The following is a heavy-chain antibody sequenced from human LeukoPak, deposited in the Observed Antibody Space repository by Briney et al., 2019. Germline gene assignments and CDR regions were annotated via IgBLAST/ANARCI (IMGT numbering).Heavy chain of an antibody. CDR3: ARDYVGYCSSTSCYTEYFQH. D-gene: IGHD2-2*02. CDR1: GGSISSYY. J-gene: IGHJ1*01. V-gene: IGHV4-4*07. CDR2: IYTSGST. Sequence: SETLSLTCTVSGGSISSYYWSWIRQPAGKGLEWIGRIYTSGSTNYNPSLKSRVTMSVDTSKNQFSLKLSSVTAADTAVYYCARDYVGYCSSTSCYTEYFQHWGQGTLVTVSS.